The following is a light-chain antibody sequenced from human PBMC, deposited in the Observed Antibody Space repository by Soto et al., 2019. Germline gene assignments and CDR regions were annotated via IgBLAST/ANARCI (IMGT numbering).Light chain of an antibody. Sequence: DIQMTQSPSTLSASVGDRVTITCRASQSISDRLAGYQRKPGKAPKLLIFDASSLESGVPSRFSGSGSGTEFTTTISSLQPDDFANYYCQHYSTVWAFGQGTKVDIK. J-gene: IGKJ1*01. CDR3: QHYSTVWA. CDR1: QSISDR. CDR2: DAS. V-gene: IGKV1-5*01.